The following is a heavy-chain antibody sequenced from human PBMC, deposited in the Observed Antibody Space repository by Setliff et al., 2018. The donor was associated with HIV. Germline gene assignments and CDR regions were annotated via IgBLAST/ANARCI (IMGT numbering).Heavy chain of an antibody. V-gene: IGHV4-4*07. CDR2: IYTSGGI. J-gene: IGHJ4*02. CDR1: GFTVSSYY. Sequence: GSLRLSCEASGFTVSSYYMSWIRQPAGKRLEWIGRIYTSGGINYNPSLKSRVTMSVDTSKNQFSLKLSSVTAADTAVYYCARAPTVVTLLDYWGQGTLVTVSS. D-gene: IGHD4-17*01. CDR3: ARAPTVVTLLDY.